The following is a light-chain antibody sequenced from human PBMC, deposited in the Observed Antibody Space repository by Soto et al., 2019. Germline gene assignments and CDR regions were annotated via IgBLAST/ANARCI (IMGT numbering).Light chain of an antibody. J-gene: IGKJ2*03. CDR3: QQYNGNLYS. CDR1: HSVSSW. V-gene: IGKV1-5*01. Sequence: DIQMTQSPSALSASVGDRVTITCRASHSVSSWLAWYQQKPGKAPKLLIYDASSLENEVSSRFSGSGSGTEFTLTISSLHHEDSANYFRQQYNGNLYSFGQGTKLEIK. CDR2: DAS.